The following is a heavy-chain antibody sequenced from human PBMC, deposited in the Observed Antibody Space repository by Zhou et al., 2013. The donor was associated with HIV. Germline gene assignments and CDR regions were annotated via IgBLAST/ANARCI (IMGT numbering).Heavy chain of an antibody. D-gene: IGHD6-13*01. Sequence: QVQLVQSGAEVKKPGASVMLSCKASGYTFAGSYIHWVRQAPGQGLEWMGWINPQTGGTNYAQKFQGRVVMTSDTSTSTAYMDLTLRADDTAVYYCARAGYIREFDPWGQGTLVTVSS. CDR3: ARAGYIREFDP. V-gene: IGHV1-2*02. J-gene: IGHJ5*02. CDR1: GYTFAGSY. CDR2: INPQTGGT.